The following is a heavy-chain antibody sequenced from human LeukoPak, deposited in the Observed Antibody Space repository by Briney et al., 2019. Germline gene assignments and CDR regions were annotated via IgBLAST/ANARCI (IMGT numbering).Heavy chain of an antibody. D-gene: IGHD2-15*01. J-gene: IGHJ4*02. CDR1: GFTFSSYW. CDR3: TRDNPFGGH. Sequence: GGSLRLSCAASGFTFSSYWMSWVRQAPGKGLEWVANIKQDGSKKNYVDSVKGRFTISRDNAKNSLHLQMNSLRAEDTAVYYCTRDNPFGGHWGQGTLVTVSS. CDR2: IKQDGSKK. V-gene: IGHV3-7*03.